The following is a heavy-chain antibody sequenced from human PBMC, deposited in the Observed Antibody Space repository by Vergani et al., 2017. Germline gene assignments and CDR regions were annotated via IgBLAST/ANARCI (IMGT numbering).Heavy chain of an antibody. J-gene: IGHJ3*02. V-gene: IGHV3-11*01. CDR3: ARVGTWAFDI. CDR2: ISVSGTSI. D-gene: IGHD1-14*01. CDR1: GFTFNAYY. Sequence: VHLLESGGGLVKPGGSLRLSCEASGFTFNAYYMSWVRQAPGKGLECVSYISVSGTSIHYADSVKGRFTISRDNAKSSLSLQMHSLTAEDTAVYFCARVGTWAFDIWGQGTVVTVSS.